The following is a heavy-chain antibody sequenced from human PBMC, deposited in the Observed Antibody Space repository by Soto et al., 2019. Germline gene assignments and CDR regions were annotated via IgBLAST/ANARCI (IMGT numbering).Heavy chain of an antibody. J-gene: IGHJ3*02. V-gene: IGHV4-31*03. CDR1: GGSISSGGYY. CDR2: IYYSGST. CDR3: ARGLYSYVADAFDI. D-gene: IGHD5-18*01. Sequence: QVQLQESGPGLVKPSQTLSLTCTVSGGSISSGGYYWSWIRQHPGKGLEWIGYIYYSGSTYYNPSLKSRVTISVDTSKNQFSLKLSSVTAADTVVYYCARGLYSYVADAFDIWGQGTMVTVSS.